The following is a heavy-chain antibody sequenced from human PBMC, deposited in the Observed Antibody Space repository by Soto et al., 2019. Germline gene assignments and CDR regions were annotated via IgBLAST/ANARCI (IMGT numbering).Heavy chain of an antibody. D-gene: IGHD5-12*01. V-gene: IGHV3-48*03. CDR3: ARGRRDIVATISRD. CDR2: ISSSGTTI. Sequence: PGGSLRLSSAASGVTFSIYVMDSVRKATGKGLEWVSYISSSGTTIYYAGSVKGRCTISRDNAKNALYLQMNSLRAEDRGVYYCARGRRDIVATISRDWGQGTVVTV. J-gene: IGHJ4*02. CDR1: GVTFSIYV.